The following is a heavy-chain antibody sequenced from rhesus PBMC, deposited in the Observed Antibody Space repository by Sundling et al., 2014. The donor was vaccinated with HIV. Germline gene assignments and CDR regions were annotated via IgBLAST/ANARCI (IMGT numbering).Heavy chain of an antibody. J-gene: IGHJ4*01. D-gene: IGHD3-28*01. V-gene: IGHV4-122*02. Sequence: QVQLQESGPGLVKPSETLSLTCAVSGGSISSGYYYWSWIRQPPGKGLEWIGSISYSGSTSNSPSLKSRVSISRDTSKNQFSLKLSSVTAADTAVYYCARQEYYYDNDYYYYFDYWGQESWSPSPQ. CDR3: ARQEYYYDNDYYYYFDY. CDR1: GGSISSGYYY. CDR2: ISYSGST.